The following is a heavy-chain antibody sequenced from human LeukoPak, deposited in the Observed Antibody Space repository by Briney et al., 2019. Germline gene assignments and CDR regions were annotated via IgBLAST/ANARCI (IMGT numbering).Heavy chain of an antibody. CDR3: AADLSKWELLPVY. D-gene: IGHD1-26*01. J-gene: IGHJ4*02. CDR1: GFTFTSSA. V-gene: IGHV1-58*02. Sequence: SVKVSCKASGFTFTSSAMQWVRQARGQRLEYIGWIVVGSGNTNYAQKFQERVTITRDMSTSTAYMELSSLRSEDTAVYYCAADLSKWELLPVYWGQGTLVTVSS. CDR2: IVVGSGNT.